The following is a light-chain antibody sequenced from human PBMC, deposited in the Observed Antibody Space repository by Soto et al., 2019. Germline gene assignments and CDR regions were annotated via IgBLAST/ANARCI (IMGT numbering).Light chain of an antibody. CDR1: QSVSSN. CDR3: QQYSSSRT. J-gene: IGKJ1*01. Sequence: EIVMTQSPAPLSVSPGERATLSCRASQSVSSNLAWYQQKPGQAPRLLIYGGSSRATGIPVRFSGSGSETDFTLTITRLEPEDFAVYYCQQYSSSRTFGQGTKVDIK. CDR2: GGS. V-gene: IGKV3-20*01.